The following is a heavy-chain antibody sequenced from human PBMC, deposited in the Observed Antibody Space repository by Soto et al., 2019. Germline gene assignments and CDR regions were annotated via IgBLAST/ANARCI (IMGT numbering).Heavy chain of an antibody. Sequence: SLKVSCNASGGTFSSYAISWVRQAPGQGLEWMGGIIPIFGTANYAQKFQGRVTITSDESTSTAYMELSSLRSEDTAVYYCARAQQLVGYYYYYYGMDXWGQATTVTVS. CDR1: GGTFSSYA. CDR3: ARAQQLVGYYYYYYGMDX. V-gene: IGHV1-69*13. CDR2: IIPIFGTA. J-gene: IGHJ6*02. D-gene: IGHD4-4*01.